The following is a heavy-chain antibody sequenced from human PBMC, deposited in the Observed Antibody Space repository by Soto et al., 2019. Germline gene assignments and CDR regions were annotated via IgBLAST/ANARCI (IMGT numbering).Heavy chain of an antibody. CDR3: AKLPALSGSIP. J-gene: IGHJ5*02. CDR2: ISGSGDSI. V-gene: IGHV3-23*01. CDR1: GFTFSSYA. D-gene: IGHD3-22*01. Sequence: PGGSLRLSCVASGFTFSSYAMSWVRQTPGKGLEWVSAISGSGDSIHYADSVRGRFTISRDNSKNTLYLQMNSPRAADTALYYCAKLPALSGSIPWGQGTLVTVSS.